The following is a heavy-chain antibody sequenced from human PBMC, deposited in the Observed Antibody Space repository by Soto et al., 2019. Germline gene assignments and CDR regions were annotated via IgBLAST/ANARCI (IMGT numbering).Heavy chain of an antibody. CDR3: ARRYSSSWSGFDN. Sequence: EVQVVESGGGLVKPGGSLRLSCEVSGFTFSDYWMSWVREAPGKGLEWVANIKQSGTEKYYADSVKGRFTISRDNSKKSLYLQMSSLRAEDTAVYYCARRYSSSWSGFDNWGQGTLVTVSS. CDR1: GFTFSDYW. J-gene: IGHJ4*02. D-gene: IGHD6-13*01. CDR2: IKQSGTEK. V-gene: IGHV3-7*01.